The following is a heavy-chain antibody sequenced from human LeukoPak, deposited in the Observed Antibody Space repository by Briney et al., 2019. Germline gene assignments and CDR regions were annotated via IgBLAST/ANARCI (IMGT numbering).Heavy chain of an antibody. V-gene: IGHV3-30*04. CDR3: ARGEGILLYDSSGYLDY. CDR1: GFTFSSYT. J-gene: IGHJ4*02. CDR2: ISYDGSNK. D-gene: IGHD3-22*01. Sequence: PGGSLRLSCAASGFTFSSYTLHWARQAPGKGLEWVAVISYDGSNKYYADSVKGRFTISRDNSKNTLYLQMNSLRAEDTAVYYCARGEGILLYDSSGYLDYWGQGTLVTVSS.